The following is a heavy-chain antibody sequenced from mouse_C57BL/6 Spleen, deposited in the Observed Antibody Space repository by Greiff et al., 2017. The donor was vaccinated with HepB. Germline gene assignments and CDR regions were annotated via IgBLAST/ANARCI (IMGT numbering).Heavy chain of an antibody. D-gene: IGHD1-3*01. CDR1: GYTFTSYW. J-gene: IGHJ4*01. Sequence: VQLQQSGAELVKPGASVKLSCKASGYTFTSYWMHWVKQRPGQGLEWIGMIHPNSGSTNYNEKFKSKATLTVDKSSSTAYMQLSSLTSEDSAVYYWARAESSRNYAMDYWGQGTSVTVAP. CDR3: ARAESSRNYAMDY. CDR2: IHPNSGST. V-gene: IGHV1-64*01.